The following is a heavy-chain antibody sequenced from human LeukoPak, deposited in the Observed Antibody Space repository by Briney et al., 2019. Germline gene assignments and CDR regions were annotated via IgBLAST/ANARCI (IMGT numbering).Heavy chain of an antibody. Sequence: PGGSLRLSCAASGFTFSSYWMHWVRQAPGKGLVWVSRINSDGSSTSYADSVKGRFTISRDNAKNTLYLQMNSLRAEDTAVYYCAREKGDYYDSSSSDQWGQGTLVTVSS. CDR1: GFTFSSYW. CDR2: INSDGSST. D-gene: IGHD3-22*01. J-gene: IGHJ4*02. V-gene: IGHV3-74*01. CDR3: AREKGDYYDSSSSDQ.